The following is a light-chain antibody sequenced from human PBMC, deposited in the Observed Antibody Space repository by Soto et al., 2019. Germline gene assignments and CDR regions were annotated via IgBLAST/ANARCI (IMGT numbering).Light chain of an antibody. CDR3: QQYGSSPPT. Sequence: IVLTQSPGTLSLSPGERTTLSCRASQSISRYLAWYQQKPGQGPRLLIYGASSRDTGTPDRFSGSGSGTDFTLTINRLEPEDFALYYCQQYGSSPPTFGQGTKVDI. V-gene: IGKV3-20*01. CDR1: QSISRY. CDR2: GAS. J-gene: IGKJ1*01.